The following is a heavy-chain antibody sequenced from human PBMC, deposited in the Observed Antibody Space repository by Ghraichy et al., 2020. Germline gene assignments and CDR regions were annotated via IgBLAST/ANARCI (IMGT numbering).Heavy chain of an antibody. D-gene: IGHD1-1*01. V-gene: IGHV4-34*01. CDR2: INHSGST. CDR1: GGSFSGYY. CDR3: ARGRTGTIRTNFDY. Sequence: ETLSLTCAVYGGSFSGYYWSWIRQPPGKGLEWIGEINHSGSTNYNPSLKSRVTISVDTSKNQFSLKLSSVTAADTAVYYCARGRTGTIRTNFDYWGQGTLVTVSS. J-gene: IGHJ4*02.